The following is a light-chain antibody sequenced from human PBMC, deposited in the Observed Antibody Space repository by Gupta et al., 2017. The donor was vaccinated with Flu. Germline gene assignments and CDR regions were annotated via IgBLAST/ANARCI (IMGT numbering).Light chain of an antibody. CDR1: NSNIGNPY. CDR3: GTWDISRGAVV. Sequence: QSVLTQPPSVSAAPGQKVTISCSGSNSNIGNPYVSWYQQVPGTAPKLLIYDNYKRPSGIPARFSGSRSGTSATLCIIGLQSGEEAHYYCGTWDISRGAVVFGGGSKVSVL. CDR2: DNY. J-gene: IGLJ2*01. V-gene: IGLV1-51*01.